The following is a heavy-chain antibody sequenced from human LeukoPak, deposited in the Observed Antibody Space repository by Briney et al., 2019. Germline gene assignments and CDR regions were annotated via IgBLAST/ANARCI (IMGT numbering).Heavy chain of an antibody. J-gene: IGHJ3*02. Sequence: GGSLRLSCVASGFTFSSYGIHWVRQAPGKGLEWVAVISYDGSNKYYVDSVKGRFTISRDNSKNTLNLQMNSLRAEDTAVYYCAKMRTPTAHSGDAFDIWGQGTMVTVSS. CDR2: ISYDGSNK. CDR3: AKMRTPTAHSGDAFDI. V-gene: IGHV3-30*18. CDR1: GFTFSSYG. D-gene: IGHD4-17*01.